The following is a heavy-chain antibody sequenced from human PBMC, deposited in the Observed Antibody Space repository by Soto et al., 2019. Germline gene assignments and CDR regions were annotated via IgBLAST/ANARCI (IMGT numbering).Heavy chain of an antibody. V-gene: IGHV4-39*01. CDR3: ARSFHYGDYVDYYYGMDV. D-gene: IGHD4-17*01. CDR2: IYYSGST. Sequence: SETLSLTCTVSGDSISSSSYYWGWIRQPPGKWLEWIGSIYYSGSTYYNPSLKSRVTISVDTSKNQFSLKLSSVTAADTAVYYCARSFHYGDYVDYYYGMDVWGQGTTVTVSS. CDR1: GDSISSSSYY. J-gene: IGHJ6*02.